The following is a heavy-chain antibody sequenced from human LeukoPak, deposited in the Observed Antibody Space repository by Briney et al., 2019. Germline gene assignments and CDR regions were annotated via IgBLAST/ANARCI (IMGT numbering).Heavy chain of an antibody. V-gene: IGHV3-23*01. Sequence: GGSLRLSCAGSGISFNNYGMSWVRQAPGKGLEWVSSISNGGHHTYYADSVRGRFTISRDNSKNTLYLQMDSLRAADTAVYYCAKVISSYSGYDSYWGQGTLVTVSS. J-gene: IGHJ4*02. D-gene: IGHD5-12*01. CDR3: AKVISSYSGYDSY. CDR2: ISNGGHHT. CDR1: GISFNNYG.